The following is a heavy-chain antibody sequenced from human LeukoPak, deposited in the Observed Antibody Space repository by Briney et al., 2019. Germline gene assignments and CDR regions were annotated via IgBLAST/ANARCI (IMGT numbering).Heavy chain of an antibody. D-gene: IGHD1-26*01. CDR1: GFTFSSYS. CDR2: ISSSSSYI. Sequence: GGSLRLSCAASGFTFSSYSMNWVRQAPGKGLEWVSSISSSSSYIYYADSVKGRFTISRDNAKNSLYLQMNSLRAEDTAVYYCASLGDFSGSPRGYYFDYWGQGTLVTVSS. CDR3: ASLGDFSGSPRGYYFDY. V-gene: IGHV3-21*01. J-gene: IGHJ4*02.